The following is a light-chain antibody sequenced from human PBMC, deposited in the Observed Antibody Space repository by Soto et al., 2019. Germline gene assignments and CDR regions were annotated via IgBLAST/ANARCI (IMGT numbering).Light chain of an antibody. CDR3: QQYNNWPGT. V-gene: IGKV3-15*01. J-gene: IGKJ1*01. CDR1: QSVSSK. Sequence: DIGLTQSPGTLSVSPGERATLSCRASQSVSSKLAWYQQKPGQAPRLLFYGASTGATGIPARFSGSGSETEFTLSISSLQSEDFAVYYCQQYNNWPGTFCQGTKVEIK. CDR2: GAS.